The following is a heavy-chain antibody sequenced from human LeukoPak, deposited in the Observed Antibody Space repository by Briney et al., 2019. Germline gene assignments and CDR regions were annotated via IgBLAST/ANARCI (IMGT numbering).Heavy chain of an antibody. CDR1: GFTFSSYG. CDR2: ISGSGGST. V-gene: IGHV3-23*01. D-gene: IGHD3-22*01. J-gene: IGHJ4*02. Sequence: PGGSLRLSCAASGFTFSSYGMSWVRQAPGKGLEWVSAISGSGGSTYYADSVKGRFTISRDNSKNTLYLQMNSLRAEDTAVYYCAKRKQTQTITMIVVVYFDYWGQGTLVTVSS. CDR3: AKRKQTQTITMIVVVYFDY.